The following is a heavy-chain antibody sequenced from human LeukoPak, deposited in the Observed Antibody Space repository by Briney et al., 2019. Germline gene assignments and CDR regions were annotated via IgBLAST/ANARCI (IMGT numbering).Heavy chain of an antibody. CDR1: GYTFTSYG. D-gene: IGHD4-17*01. J-gene: IGHJ5*02. CDR2: INPSGGST. Sequence: ASVKVSCKASGYTFTSYGISWVRQAPGQGLEWMGIINPSGGSTSYAQKFQGRVTMTRDTSTSTVYMELSSLRSEDTAVYYCARDFYGDGRWFDPWGQGTLVTVSS. V-gene: IGHV1-46*01. CDR3: ARDFYGDGRWFDP.